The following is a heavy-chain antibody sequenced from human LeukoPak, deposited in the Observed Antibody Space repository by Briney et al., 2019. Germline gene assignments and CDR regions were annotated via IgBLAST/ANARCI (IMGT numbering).Heavy chain of an antibody. Sequence: GASVKVSCKASGGTFSSYAISWVRQAPGQGLEWMGGIIPIFGTANYAQKFQGRVTITADESTSTAYMELSSLRSEDTAVYYCARGERDLLLPPTNFDYWGQGTLVTVSS. CDR3: ARGERDLLLPPTNFDY. CDR2: IIPIFGTA. CDR1: GGTFSSYA. J-gene: IGHJ4*02. V-gene: IGHV1-69*01. D-gene: IGHD3-22*01.